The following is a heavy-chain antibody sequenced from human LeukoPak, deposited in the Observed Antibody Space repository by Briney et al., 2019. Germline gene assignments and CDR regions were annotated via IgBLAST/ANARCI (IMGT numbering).Heavy chain of an antibody. Sequence: GGSLRLSCAASGFTFSSHSMKWVRQAPGKGLEWVSYIDGSSSTIYYADSVKGRFTISRDNSRNTLYLQMNSLRAEDTAVYYCAKDSLDCSGGSCYLLPAQYFQHWGQGTLVTVSS. CDR2: IDGSSSTI. CDR3: AKDSLDCSGGSCYLLPAQYFQH. V-gene: IGHV3-48*01. CDR1: GFTFSSHS. D-gene: IGHD2-15*01. J-gene: IGHJ1*01.